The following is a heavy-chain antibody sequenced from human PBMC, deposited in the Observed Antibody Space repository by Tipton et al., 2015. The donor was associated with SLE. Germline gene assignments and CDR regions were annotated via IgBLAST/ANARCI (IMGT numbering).Heavy chain of an antibody. J-gene: IGHJ6*02. CDR2: INHSGST. CDR3: ARDHYDFWSGLYGMDV. D-gene: IGHD3-3*01. CDR1: GGSISSGGYY. V-gene: IGHV4-39*06. Sequence: TLSLTCTVSGGSISSGGYYWSWIRQPPGKGLEWIGEINHSGSTYYNPSLKSRVTISVDTSKNQFALKLSSVAAADTAVYYCARDHYDFWSGLYGMDVWGQGTTVTVSS.